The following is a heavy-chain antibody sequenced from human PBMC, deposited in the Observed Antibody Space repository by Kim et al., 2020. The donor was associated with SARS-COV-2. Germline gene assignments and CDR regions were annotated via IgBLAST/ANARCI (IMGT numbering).Heavy chain of an antibody. J-gene: IGHJ6*02. Sequence: GGSLRLSCAASGFTFSSYGMHWVRQAPGKGLEWVAVISYDGSNKYYADSVKGRFTISRDNSKNTLYLQMNSLRAEDTAVYYCAKDRDILTGSDYYYYYGMDVWGQGTTVTVSS. CDR3: AKDRDILTGSDYYYYYGMDV. D-gene: IGHD3-9*01. V-gene: IGHV3-30*18. CDR2: ISYDGSNK. CDR1: GFTFSSYG.